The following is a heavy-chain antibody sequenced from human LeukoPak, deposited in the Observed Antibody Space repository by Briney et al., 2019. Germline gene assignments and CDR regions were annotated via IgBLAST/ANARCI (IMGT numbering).Heavy chain of an antibody. V-gene: IGHV4-34*01. CDR3: ARSHPAAMNY. CDR2: INHSGST. Sequence: KPSKTLSLTCAVYGGSFSGYYWSWIRQPPGKGLEWIGEINHSGSTNYNPSLKSRVTISVDTSKNQFSLKLSSVTAADTAVYYCARSHPAAMNYWGQGTLVTVSS. CDR1: GGSFSGYY. J-gene: IGHJ4*02. D-gene: IGHD2-2*01.